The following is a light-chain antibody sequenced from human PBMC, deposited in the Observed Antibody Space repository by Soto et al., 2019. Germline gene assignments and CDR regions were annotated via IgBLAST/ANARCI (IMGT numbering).Light chain of an antibody. CDR1: QTVSTY. V-gene: IGKV1-39*01. CDR2: AAS. CDR3: QQTSSSPWT. J-gene: IGKJ1*01. Sequence: DILMTQSPSSLSASIGDRVTISCRTSQTVSTYLNWYQHKPGRGPTLLIYAASSLQSGVPSRFSGSGSGTDFTLTIGSLQPEDFATYYCQQTSSSPWTFGQGTMVDIK.